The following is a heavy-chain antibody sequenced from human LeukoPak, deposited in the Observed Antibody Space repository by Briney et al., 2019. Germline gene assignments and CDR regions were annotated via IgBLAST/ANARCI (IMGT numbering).Heavy chain of an antibody. Sequence: GGTLRLSCAASGFTFSSYWMHWVRQAPGKGRVWVSRINGDGSTTKYADSVKGRFTISRDSAENTLFLQMNSLRAEDTAVYYCARLSGGYSKFDLWGQGTLVTVSS. D-gene: IGHD2-21*02. CDR1: GFTFSSYW. V-gene: IGHV3-74*03. CDR2: INGDGSTT. CDR3: ARLSGGYSKFDL. J-gene: IGHJ5*02.